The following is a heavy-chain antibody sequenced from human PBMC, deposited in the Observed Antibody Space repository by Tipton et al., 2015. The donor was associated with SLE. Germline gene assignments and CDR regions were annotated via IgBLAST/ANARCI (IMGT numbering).Heavy chain of an antibody. Sequence: GSLRLSCAASGFTFSSYSMNWVRQAPGKGLEWVSSISSSSSYIYYADSVKGRFTISRDNAKNSLYLQMNSLRAEDTAVYYCARDPGSGYFDLWGRGTLATVSS. J-gene: IGHJ2*01. CDR2: ISSSSSYI. D-gene: IGHD6-25*01. CDR3: ARDPGSGYFDL. V-gene: IGHV3-21*01. CDR1: GFTFSSYS.